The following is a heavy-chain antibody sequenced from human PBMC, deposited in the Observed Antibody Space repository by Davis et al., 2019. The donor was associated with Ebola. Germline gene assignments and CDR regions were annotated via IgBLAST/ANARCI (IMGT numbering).Heavy chain of an antibody. V-gene: IGHV5-10-1*01. J-gene: IGHJ4*02. CDR1: GYSFTSYW. CDR3: ARRNYYGSGNYFYYFDY. D-gene: IGHD3-10*01. CDR2: IDPSDSYT. Sequence: GSLRLSCKGSGYSFTSYWISWVRQMPGKGLEWMGRIDPSDSYTNYSPSFQGHVTIAADKSISTAYLQWSSLKASDTAMYYCARRNYYGSGNYFYYFDYWGQGTLVTVSS.